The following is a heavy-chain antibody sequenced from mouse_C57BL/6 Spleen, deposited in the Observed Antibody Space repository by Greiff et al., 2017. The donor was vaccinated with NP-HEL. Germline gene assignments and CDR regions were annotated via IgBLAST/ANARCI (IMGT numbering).Heavy chain of an antibody. D-gene: IGHD1-1*01. V-gene: IGHV5-17*01. J-gene: IGHJ1*03. Sequence: EVQGVESGGGLVKPGGSLKLSCAASGFTFSDYGMHWVRQAPEKGLEWVAYISSGSSTIYYADTVKGRFTISRDNAKNTLFLQMTSLRSEDTAMYYCARPGSSYLWYFDVWGTGTTVTVSS. CDR2: ISSGSSTI. CDR3: ARPGSSYLWYFDV. CDR1: GFTFSDYG.